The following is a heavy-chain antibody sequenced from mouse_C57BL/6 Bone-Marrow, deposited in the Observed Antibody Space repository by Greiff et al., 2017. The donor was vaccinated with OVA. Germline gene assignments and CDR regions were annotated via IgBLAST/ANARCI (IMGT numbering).Heavy chain of an antibody. D-gene: IGHD2-2*01. CDR3: ASGGYYWYFDV. Sequence: EVQLQESGPGLVKPSQSLSLTCSVTGYSITSGYYWNWIRKFPGNQLELMGYISYDGGNNYNPSLKNRISITRDTSKNQFFLKLNSVTTEATATYYCASGGYYWYFDVWGTGTTVTVSS. CDR2: ISYDGGN. J-gene: IGHJ1*03. CDR1: GYSITSGYY. V-gene: IGHV3-6*01.